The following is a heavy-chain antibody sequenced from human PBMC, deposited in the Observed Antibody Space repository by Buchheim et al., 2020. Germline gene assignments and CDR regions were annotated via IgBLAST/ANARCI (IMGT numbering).Heavy chain of an antibody. CDR2: IYYSGNI. CDR1: GGSISSGGYY. Sequence: QVQLQESGPGLVKPSQTLPLMCSVSGGSISSGGYYWSWIRQHPGKDLEWIAYIYYSGNIYHNPSLKSRVTMSVDTSKNQFSLKLSSMTAADTAVYYCARVAGGDKNWFDAWGQGT. V-gene: IGHV4-31*03. D-gene: IGHD2-21*02. J-gene: IGHJ5*02. CDR3: ARVAGGDKNWFDA.